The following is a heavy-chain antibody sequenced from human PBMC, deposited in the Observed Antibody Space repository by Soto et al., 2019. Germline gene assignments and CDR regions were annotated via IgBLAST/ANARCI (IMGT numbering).Heavy chain of an antibody. CDR3: ARVHKNWFDS. CDR2: IDPSDSYT. CDR1: GYNFPAFW. Sequence: GESLKISCKASGYNFPAFWIHWVRQRPGKGLEWLGKIDPSDSYTNSSPSFEGHVTISTDNSITTAYLHWSSLRASDTALYFCARVHKNWFDSWAQGTMVTVSS. V-gene: IGHV5-10-1*01. J-gene: IGHJ5*01.